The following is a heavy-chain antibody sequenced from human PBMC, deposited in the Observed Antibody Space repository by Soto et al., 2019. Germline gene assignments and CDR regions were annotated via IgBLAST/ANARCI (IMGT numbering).Heavy chain of an antibody. Sequence: GGSLRLSCAASGFTFSSYAMSWVRQAPGKGLEWVSSISCSGGSTYYAYSVKVRFTISRDQSRNTVYLQMDSLRADDTAIYYCAKAKNDYNWDNRPPFDXWGQGTLVTVSX. D-gene: IGHD1-20*01. J-gene: IGHJ4*02. CDR3: AKAKNDYNWDNRPPFDX. V-gene: IGHV3-23*01. CDR2: ISCSGGST. CDR1: GFTFSSYA.